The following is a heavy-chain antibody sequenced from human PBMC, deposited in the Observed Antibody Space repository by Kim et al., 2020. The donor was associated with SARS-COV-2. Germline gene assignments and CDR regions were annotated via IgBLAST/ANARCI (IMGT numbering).Heavy chain of an antibody. D-gene: IGHD5-18*01. J-gene: IGHJ6*02. Sequence: GGSLRLSCAASGFTVSSNFMTWVRQAPGKGLEWVSVIYSGGNTYYGSSVKGRFTISRDTSKNTLYLQMNSLRAEDTAVYYCARDRGYSQGYGAIDFYYSGMDVWGQGTTVTVSS. CDR1: GFTVSSNF. CDR2: IYSGGNT. V-gene: IGHV3-53*01. CDR3: ARDRGYSQGYGAIDFYYSGMDV.